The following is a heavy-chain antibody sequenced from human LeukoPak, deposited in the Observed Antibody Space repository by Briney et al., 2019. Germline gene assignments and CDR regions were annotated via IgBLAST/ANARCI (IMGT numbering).Heavy chain of an antibody. D-gene: IGHD1-26*01. V-gene: IGHV3-53*01. CDR3: AREGATTAFDY. Sequence: GGSLRLSCAASEFTFSSYNMNWVRQAPGKGLEWVSIIYSGGSTYYADSVKGRFTISRDNYKNTLFLQMNSLRAEDTAVYFCAREGATTAFDYWGQGTLVTVSS. CDR2: IYSGGST. CDR1: EFTFSSYN. J-gene: IGHJ4*02.